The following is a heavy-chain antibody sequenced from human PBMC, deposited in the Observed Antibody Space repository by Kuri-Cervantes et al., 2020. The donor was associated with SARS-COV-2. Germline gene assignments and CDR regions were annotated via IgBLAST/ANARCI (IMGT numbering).Heavy chain of an antibody. CDR3: VRIRAATVIADY. CDR1: GFSLTTSGMC. Sequence: SGPTLGKPTQTLTLTFTFSGFSLTTSGMCVAWIRQPPGKALEWLARIDWDDDKYYKTSLNTRLSISKDTSKDQVVLTMTNMDPVDTATYYCVRIRAATVIADYWGQGTLVTVSS. V-gene: IGHV2-70*11. CDR2: IDWDDDK. D-gene: IGHD4-11*01. J-gene: IGHJ4*02.